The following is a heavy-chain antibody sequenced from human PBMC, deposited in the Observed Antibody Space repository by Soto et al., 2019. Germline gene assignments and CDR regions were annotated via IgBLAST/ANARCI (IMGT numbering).Heavy chain of an antibody. J-gene: IGHJ4*02. CDR3: AREVEVSYSPADF. V-gene: IGHV1-18*01. D-gene: IGHD3-10*01. CDR2: VSSYNGNT. CDR1: GYTFTDHG. Sequence: AAVKVSCKTSGYTFTDHGIDWVRQAPGQGLEWVGWVSSYNGNTNYAYNLKDRVIMTTDASTSTAYMELRGLRSDDTAVYYCAREVEVSYSPADFWGQGTPVPVSS.